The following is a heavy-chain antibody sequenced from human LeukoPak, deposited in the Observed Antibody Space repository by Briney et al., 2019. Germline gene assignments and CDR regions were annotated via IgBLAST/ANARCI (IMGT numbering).Heavy chain of an antibody. D-gene: IGHD3-16*01. V-gene: IGHV3-7*01. CDR3: ARELGYAFGI. CDR2: IKQDGSEK. CDR1: GFIFSSYW. J-gene: IGHJ3*02. Sequence: TGGSLRLSCAASGFIFSSYWMSWVRQAPGKGLEWVANIKQDGSEKYYVDSVKGRFTISRDNAKNSLYLQMNSLRAEDTAVYYCARELGYAFGIWGQGTMVTVSS.